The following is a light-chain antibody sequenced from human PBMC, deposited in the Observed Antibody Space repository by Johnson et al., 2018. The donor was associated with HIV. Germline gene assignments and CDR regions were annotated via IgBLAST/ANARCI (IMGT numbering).Light chain of an antibody. Sequence: QSVLTQPPSVSAAPGQKVTISCSGSSSNIGNNYVSWYQQFPGAAPKLLIYEDNKRPSGIPDRFSGSRSGTSATLGITGLQTGDEADFYCGTWDSRLSAFYVFVPGTRVTFL. J-gene: IGLJ1*01. CDR2: EDN. V-gene: IGLV1-51*02. CDR1: SSNIGNNY. CDR3: GTWDSRLSAFYV.